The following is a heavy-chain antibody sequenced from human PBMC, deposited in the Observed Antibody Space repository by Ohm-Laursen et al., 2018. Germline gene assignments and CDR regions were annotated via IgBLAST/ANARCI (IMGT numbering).Heavy chain of an antibody. J-gene: IGHJ6*02. Sequence: TLSLTCTVSGGSISSGAYCWSWIRQHPGKGLEWIGYIYYTGNTKYNPSLESRVTISLDMSNNQFSLKLNSVTAADTALYYCARIESDSGGYWYFGMDVCGQGTTVTVSS. CDR3: ARIESDSGGYWYFGMDV. CDR2: IYYTGNT. CDR1: GGSISSGAYC. V-gene: IGHV4-61*08. D-gene: IGHD3-22*01.